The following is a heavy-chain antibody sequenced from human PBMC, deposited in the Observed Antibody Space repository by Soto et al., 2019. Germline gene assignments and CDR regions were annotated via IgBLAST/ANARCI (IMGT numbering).Heavy chain of an antibody. J-gene: IGHJ4*02. CDR3: ARQFDYDSSGYYYAY. Sequence: SVKVSCKASGGTFSRNTISWVRQAPGQGLEWMGGIIPIFGTANYAQKFQGRVTITADESTSTAYMELSRLRSEDTAVYYCARQFDYDSSGYYYAYWGQGTLVTVSS. V-gene: IGHV1-69*13. CDR1: GGTFSRNT. CDR2: IIPIFGTA. D-gene: IGHD3-22*01.